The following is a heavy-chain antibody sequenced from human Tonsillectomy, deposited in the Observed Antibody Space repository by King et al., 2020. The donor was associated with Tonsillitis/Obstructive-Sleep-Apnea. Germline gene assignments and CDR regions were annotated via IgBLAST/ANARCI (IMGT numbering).Heavy chain of an antibody. D-gene: IGHD1-1*01. CDR2: IYYSGST. V-gene: IGHV4-61*01. CDR1: GGSVSSDSYY. J-gene: IGHJ4*02. CDR3: ARDKYGRTIDY. Sequence: LQLQESGPGLVKPSETLSLTCTVSGGSVSSDSYYWSWIRQPPGKGLEWIGYIYYSGSTNYNPSLKSRVTISVDTSKNQFSLKLSSVTAADPAVYYCARDKYGRTIDYWGQGTLVTVSS.